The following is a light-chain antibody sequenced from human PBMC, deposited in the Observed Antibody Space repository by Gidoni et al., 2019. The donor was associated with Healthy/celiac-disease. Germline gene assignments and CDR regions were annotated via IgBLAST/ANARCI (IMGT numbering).Light chain of an antibody. V-gene: IGKV3-15*01. CDR1: QSVISN. J-gene: IGKJ2*01. Sequence: EIVMTQSPATLSVSPGERATRSSRYSQSVISNFAGDQQKPGQAPRLLIYGASTRATGIPDRFSGSGSWTEFTLTIISLLSEDFAVYYCQQYNNWPPTFGQWTKLEIK. CDR2: GAS. CDR3: QQYNNWPPT.